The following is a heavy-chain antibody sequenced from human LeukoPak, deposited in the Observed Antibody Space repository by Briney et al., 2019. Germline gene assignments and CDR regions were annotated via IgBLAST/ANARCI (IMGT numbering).Heavy chain of an antibody. CDR3: ARHIAVAALGFDP. V-gene: IGHV4-38-2*01. J-gene: IGHJ5*02. Sequence: SETLSLTYAVSGYSISSGYYWGWIRQPPGKGLEWIGSIYHSGSTYYNPSLKSRVTISVDTSKNQFSLKLSSVTAADTAVYYCARHIAVAALGFDPWGQGTLVTVSS. CDR1: GYSISSGYY. CDR2: IYHSGST. D-gene: IGHD6-19*01.